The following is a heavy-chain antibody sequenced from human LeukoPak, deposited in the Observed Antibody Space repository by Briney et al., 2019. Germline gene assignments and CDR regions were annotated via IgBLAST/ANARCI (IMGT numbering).Heavy chain of an antibody. CDR1: GGSLSSYY. CDR2: IYHSGSA. J-gene: IGHJ4*02. V-gene: IGHV4-59*01. Sequence: PSETLSLTCNVSGGSLSSYYWSWIRQPPGKGLEWIGYIYHSGSANYNPSLKSRVTISVDTSKNQFSLKLTSVTAADTAVYYYASGDFFGYWGQGILVTVSS. D-gene: IGHD3-3*01. CDR3: ASGDFFGY.